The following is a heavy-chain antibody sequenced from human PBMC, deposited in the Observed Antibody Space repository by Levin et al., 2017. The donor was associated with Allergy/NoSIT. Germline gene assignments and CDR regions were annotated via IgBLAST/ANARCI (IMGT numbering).Heavy chain of an antibody. CDR1: GGSISSYH. CDR2: IYYIGST. CDR3: ARDRVIVGTTNYYYGMDV. Sequence: SCTVSGGSISSYHWSWIRQPPGKGLEWIGYIYYIGSTNYNPSLKSRVTISVDTSKNQFSLKLSSVTAADTAVYYCARDRVIVGTTNYYYGMDVWGQGTTVTVSS. V-gene: IGHV4-59*01. D-gene: IGHD1-26*01. J-gene: IGHJ6*02.